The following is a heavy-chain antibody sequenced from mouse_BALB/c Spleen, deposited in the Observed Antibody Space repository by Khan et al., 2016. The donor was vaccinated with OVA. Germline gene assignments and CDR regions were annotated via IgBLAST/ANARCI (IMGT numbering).Heavy chain of an antibody. Sequence: EVQLQESGPGLVKPSQSLSLTCTVTGYSITSGYAWNWIRQFPGNKLEWMGYISYSGVTSYTPSLKSRISITRDPSKNHFFLQLNSVTTEDTATYYCARGNYYGYYFDYWGQGTTLTVSS. CDR2: ISYSGVT. V-gene: IGHV3-2*02. CDR3: ARGNYYGYYFDY. J-gene: IGHJ2*01. D-gene: IGHD1-1*01. CDR1: GYSITSGYA.